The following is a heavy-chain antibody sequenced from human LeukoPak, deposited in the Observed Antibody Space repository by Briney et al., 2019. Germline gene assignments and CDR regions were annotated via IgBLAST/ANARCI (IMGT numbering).Heavy chain of an antibody. J-gene: IGHJ4*02. CDR2: IYYSGST. V-gene: IGHV4-59*04. D-gene: IGHD1-26*01. CDR1: GGSISSYY. Sequence: SETLSLTCTVSGGSISSYYWSWIRQPPGKGLEWIGYIYYSGSTYYNESLESRVTISIDTSKNQFSLKLNSVTAADTAMYYCAKSGGYGLIDYWGQGTLVTVSS. CDR3: AKSGGYGLIDY.